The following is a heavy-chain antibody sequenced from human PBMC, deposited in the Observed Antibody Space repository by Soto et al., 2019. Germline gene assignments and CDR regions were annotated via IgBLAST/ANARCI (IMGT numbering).Heavy chain of an antibody. D-gene: IGHD3-22*01. V-gene: IGHV3-72*01. J-gene: IGHJ4*02. CDR3: ARPPYDSSGDYPN. CDR1: GFTFSDHY. Sequence: EVQLVESGGGLVQPGGSLRLSCAASGFTFSDHYMDWVRQTPGKGLEWVGRTRNKANSYTTEYAASVKGRFTISRDDLKNSLYLQMNSLKTEDTAGYYCARPPYDSSGDYPNWGQGTLVTVSS. CDR2: TRNKANSYTT.